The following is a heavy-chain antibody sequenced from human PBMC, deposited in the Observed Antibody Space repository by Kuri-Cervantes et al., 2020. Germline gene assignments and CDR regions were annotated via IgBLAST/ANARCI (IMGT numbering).Heavy chain of an antibody. CDR1: GFTVSSNY. CDR2: IYSGGST. V-gene: IGHV3-53*01. D-gene: IGHD6-13*01. Sequence: ETLSLTCAASGFTVSSNYMSWVRQAPGKGLEWVSVIYSGGSTYYADSVKGRFTISRDNSKNTLYLQMNSLRAEDTAVYYCASLVSSWYYFDYWGQGTLVTVSS. J-gene: IGHJ4*02. CDR3: ASLVSSWYYFDY.